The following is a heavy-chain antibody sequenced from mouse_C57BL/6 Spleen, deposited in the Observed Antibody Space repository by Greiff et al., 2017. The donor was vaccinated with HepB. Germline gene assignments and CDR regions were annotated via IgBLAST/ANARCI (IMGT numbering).Heavy chain of an antibody. CDR2: IYPSDSET. CDR3: ARYPYFDV. CDR1: GYTFTSYW. V-gene: IGHV1-61*01. Sequence: VQLQQPGAELVRPGSSVKLSFKASGYTFTSYWMDWVKQRPGQGLEWIGNIYPSDSETHYNQKFKDKATLTVDKSSSTAYMQLSSLTSEDSAVYYWARYPYFDVWGTGTTVTVSS. J-gene: IGHJ1*03.